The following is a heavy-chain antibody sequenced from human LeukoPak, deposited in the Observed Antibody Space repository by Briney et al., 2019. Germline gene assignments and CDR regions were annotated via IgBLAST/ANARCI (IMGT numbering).Heavy chain of an antibody. CDR2: IKQDGSEK. V-gene: IGHV3-7*01. CDR1: GFTFTSYW. J-gene: IGHJ4*02. Sequence: PGGSLRLSCAASGFTFTSYWMSWVRQAPGKGLEWVANIKQDGSEKYYVDSVKGRFTISRDNAKNSLYLQMNSLRTEDTAVYYCAREGSSWYQALYFDYWGQGTLVTVSS. CDR3: AREGSSWYQALYFDY. D-gene: IGHD6-13*01.